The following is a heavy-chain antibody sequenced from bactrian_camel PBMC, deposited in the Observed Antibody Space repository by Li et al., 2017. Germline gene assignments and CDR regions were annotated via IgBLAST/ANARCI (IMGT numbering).Heavy chain of an antibody. V-gene: IGHV3S55*01. Sequence: QVQLVESGGGSVQAGGSLRLSCAVSGLTDAIDCLKWFRQAPGKEREGVAAMKNGAWPTYSDAVKGRFTISRDSGDAANNITLFLQMNSLKPEDTAKYYCAAAGRCSGGNWARASDYTYWGQGTQVTVS. CDR3: AAAGRCSGGNWARASDYTY. J-gene: IGHJ4*01. CDR2: MKNGAWP. CDR1: GLTDAIDC. D-gene: IGHD2*01.